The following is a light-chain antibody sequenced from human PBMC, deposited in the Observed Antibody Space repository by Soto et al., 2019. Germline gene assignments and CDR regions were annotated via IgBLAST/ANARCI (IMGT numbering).Light chain of an antibody. V-gene: IGKV3-15*01. CDR1: QSVSSN. Sequence: EIVMTQSPATLSVSPGERATLSCRASQSVSSNLAGYQQKPGQAPRLLIYGASTRATGIPARFSGSGSGTEFTLPISSLQSEDFAVYYCQQYNNWPRTFGQGTKVDNK. CDR3: QQYNNWPRT. J-gene: IGKJ1*01. CDR2: GAS.